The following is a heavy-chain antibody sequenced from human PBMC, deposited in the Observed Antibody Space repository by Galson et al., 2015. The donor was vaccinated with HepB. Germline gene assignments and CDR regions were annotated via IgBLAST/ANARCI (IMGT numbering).Heavy chain of an antibody. CDR3: ARESPQSGSNFDY. CDR2: INPNSGGT. CDR1: GYTFTGYY. Sequence: SVKVSCKASGYTFTGYYMHWVRQAPGQGLEWMGWINPNSGGTNYAQKFQGWVTMTRDTSISTAYMELSRLRSDDTAVYYCARESPQSGSNFDYWGQGTLVTVSS. J-gene: IGHJ4*02. D-gene: IGHD1-26*01. V-gene: IGHV1-2*04.